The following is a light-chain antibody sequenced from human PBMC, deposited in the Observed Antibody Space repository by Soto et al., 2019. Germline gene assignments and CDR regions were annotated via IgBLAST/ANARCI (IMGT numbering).Light chain of an antibody. CDR1: SSDVGGFNS. CDR3: SSYTSTMTNV. V-gene: IGLV2-14*03. CDR2: DVV. J-gene: IGLJ1*01. Sequence: QSVLTQPASVSGSPGQSSTISCTGTSSDVGGFNSVSWYQLRPGTAPKLILYDVVDRPPGFSYRFSCSKSGNTASLTISGLQAADEADYFCSSYTSTMTNVFGSGTKVTVL.